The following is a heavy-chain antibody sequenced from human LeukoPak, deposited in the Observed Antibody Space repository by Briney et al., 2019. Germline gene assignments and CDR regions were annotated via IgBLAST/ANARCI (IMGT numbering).Heavy chain of an antibody. Sequence: GGSLRLSCAASGFTFSSYAMSWVRQAPGKGLEWVSAISGSGGSTYYADSVKGRFTISRDNSKNTLYLQMNSLRAEDTAVYYCAKDRGFVVVPSNWFDPWGQGTLVTVSS. J-gene: IGHJ5*02. V-gene: IGHV3-23*01. CDR2: ISGSGGST. CDR1: GFTFSSYA. CDR3: AKDRGFVVVPSNWFDP. D-gene: IGHD2-2*01.